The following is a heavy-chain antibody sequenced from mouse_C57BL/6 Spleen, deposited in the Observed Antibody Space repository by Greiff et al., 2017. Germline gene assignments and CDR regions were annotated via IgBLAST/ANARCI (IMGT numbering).Heavy chain of an antibody. CDR3: ARKGYGNYDYYAMDY. J-gene: IGHJ4*01. D-gene: IGHD2-10*02. V-gene: IGHV1-50*01. Sequence: QVQLQQPGAELVKPGASVKLSCKASGYTFTSYWMQWVKQRPGQGLEWIGEIDPSDSYTNYNQKFKGKATLTVDPSSSTAYMQLSSLTSEDSAVYYCARKGYGNYDYYAMDYCGQGTSVTVSS. CDR2: IDPSDSYT. CDR1: GYTFTSYW.